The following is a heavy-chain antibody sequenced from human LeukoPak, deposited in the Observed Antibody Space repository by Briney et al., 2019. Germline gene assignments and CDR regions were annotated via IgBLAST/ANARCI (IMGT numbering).Heavy chain of an antibody. J-gene: IGHJ4*02. CDR1: GFMFSSYW. CDR2: INEDGSQT. CDR3: ARGPMTVITL. Sequence: PGGSLRLSCAASGFMFSSYWMSWVRQAPGKGLEWVANINEDGSQTYFVDSLKGRFTISRDNAKNSLYLHMNSVRAEDTAVYFCARGPMTVITLWGQGTKVTVSS. D-gene: IGHD2/OR15-2a*01. V-gene: IGHV3-7*01.